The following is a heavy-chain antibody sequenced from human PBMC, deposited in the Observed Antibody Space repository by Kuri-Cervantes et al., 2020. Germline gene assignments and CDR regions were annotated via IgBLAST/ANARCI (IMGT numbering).Heavy chain of an antibody. D-gene: IGHD3-22*01. CDR1: GYTLTELS. J-gene: IGHJ4*02. CDR2: ISAYNGNT. V-gene: IGHV1-18*01. CDR3: ARDNSKPEYYYDSSGYYQDFDY. Sequence: ASVKVSCKVSGYTLTELSMHWVRQAPGKGLEWMGWISAYNGNTNYAQNLQGRVTMTTDTSTSTAYMELRSLRSDDTAVYYCARDNSKPEYYYDSSGYYQDFDYWGQGTLVTVSS.